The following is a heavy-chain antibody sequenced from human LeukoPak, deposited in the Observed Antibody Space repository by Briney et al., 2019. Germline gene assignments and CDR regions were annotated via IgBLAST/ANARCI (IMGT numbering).Heavy chain of an antibody. CDR1: GGSFSGYY. CDR2: INHSGST. D-gene: IGHD3-10*01. CDR3: ARVRFYYYYYMDV. V-gene: IGHV4-34*01. J-gene: IGHJ6*03. Sequence: SETLSLTCAVYGGSFSGYYWSWIRQPPGKGLEWIGEINHSGSTNYNPSLKSRVTISVDTSKNQFSLKLSSVTAADTAVYYCARVRFYYYYYMDVWGKGNHGHHLL.